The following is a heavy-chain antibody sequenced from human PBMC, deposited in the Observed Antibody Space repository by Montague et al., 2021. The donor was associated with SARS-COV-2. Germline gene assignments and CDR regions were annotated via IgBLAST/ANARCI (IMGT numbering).Heavy chain of an antibody. D-gene: IGHD6-13*01. CDR3: ARKEMKYSSIWSTGGNWFDP. J-gene: IGHJ5*02. CDR1: GGSISSSSYY. CDR2: IYYSGST. Sequence: SETLSLTCTVSGGSISSSSYYWGWIRQPPGKGLEWIGSIYYSGSTYYNPSLKSRVTISVDTSKNQSSLKLSSVTAADTAVYYCARKEMKYSSIWSTGGNWFDPWGQGTLVTVSS. V-gene: IGHV4-39*01.